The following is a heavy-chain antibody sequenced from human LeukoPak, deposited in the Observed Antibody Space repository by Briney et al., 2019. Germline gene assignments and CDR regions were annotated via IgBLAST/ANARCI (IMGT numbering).Heavy chain of an antibody. D-gene: IGHD3-3*01. V-gene: IGHV3-11*01. CDR3: AREKEGSGRYYYYYYGMDV. CDR2: ISSSGSTI. CDR1: GFTFSDYY. Sequence: PGGSLRLSCAASGFTFSDYYMTWIRQAPGKGLEWVSYISSSGSTIYYADSVKDRFTISRDNAKNSLYLQMNSLRAEDTAVYYCAREKEGSGRYYYYYYGMDVWGQGTTVTVSS. J-gene: IGHJ6*02.